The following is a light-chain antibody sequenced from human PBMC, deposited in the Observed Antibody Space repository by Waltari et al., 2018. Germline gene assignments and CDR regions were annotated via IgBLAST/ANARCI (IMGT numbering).Light chain of an antibody. J-gene: IGLJ1*01. CDR2: DVS. Sequence: QSALTQSRSVSGSPGQSVTISCTGTSRDVGGYHYVSWFQQHPGKVPKLLIYDVSERPSDVPDRVSGSKSANTASLTISGLQTEDEADYYCCSFAGSYTFVFGTGTRVTVL. V-gene: IGLV2-11*01. CDR1: SRDVGGYHY. CDR3: CSFAGSYTFV.